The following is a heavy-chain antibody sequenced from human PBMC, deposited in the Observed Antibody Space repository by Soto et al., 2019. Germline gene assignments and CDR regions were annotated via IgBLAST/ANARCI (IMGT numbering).Heavy chain of an antibody. D-gene: IGHD4-17*01. J-gene: IGHJ6*02. CDR1: GFICSSYG. V-gene: IGHV3-33*01. CDR3: AREMGYGDSGLVV. Sequence: QVQLVESGGGVVQPGRSLRLSCAASGFICSSYGMHWVRQAPGKGLEWVATLWHDGSNEFYAESMKGRFTISRENPRNTLYLPMNSLRSEDTAVYYCAREMGYGDSGLVVWGQGTTVTVSS. CDR2: LWHDGSNE.